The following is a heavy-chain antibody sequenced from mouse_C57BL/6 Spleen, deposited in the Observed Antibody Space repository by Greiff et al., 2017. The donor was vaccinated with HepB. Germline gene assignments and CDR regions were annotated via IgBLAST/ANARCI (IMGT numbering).Heavy chain of an antibody. V-gene: IGHV10-1*01. D-gene: IGHD2-10*02. CDR1: GFSFNTYA. CDR2: IRSKSNNYAT. Sequence: EVQVVESGGGLVQPKGSLKLSCAASGFSFNTYAMNWVRQAPGKGLEWVARIRSKSNNYATYYADSVKDRFTISRDDSESMLYLQMNNLKTEDTAMYYCVRHTYGKNAMDDWGQGTSVTVSS. CDR3: VRHTYGKNAMDD. J-gene: IGHJ4*01.